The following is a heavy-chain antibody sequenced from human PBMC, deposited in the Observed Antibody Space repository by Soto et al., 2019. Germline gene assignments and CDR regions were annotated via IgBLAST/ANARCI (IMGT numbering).Heavy chain of an antibody. D-gene: IGHD1-26*01. CDR1: GFSFSSFA. CDR2: IGDSGAST. J-gene: IGHJ6*04. CDR3: AKGVELAV. V-gene: IGHV3-23*01. Sequence: EVLLLESGGGLVQPGGSLRLSCEASGFSFSSFAMNWVRQAPGKGLEWVSAIGDSGASTYYADSVKGRFTISRDNSRNTLSLQLNSLSAEDTAVYYCAKGVELAVGGNGTTVTVSP.